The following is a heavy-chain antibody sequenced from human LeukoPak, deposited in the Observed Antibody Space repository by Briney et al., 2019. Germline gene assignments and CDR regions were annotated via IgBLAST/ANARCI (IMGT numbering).Heavy chain of an antibody. CDR3: ARAAIAAARIYYYMDV. Sequence: GGSLRLSCAASGFTVSSNYMSWVRQAPGKGLEWVSVIYSGGSTYYADSVKGRFTISRDNSKNTLYLQMNSLRAEDTAVYYCARAAIAAARIYYYMDVWGKGTTVTVSS. CDR1: GFTVSSNY. D-gene: IGHD6-13*01. J-gene: IGHJ6*03. V-gene: IGHV3-53*01. CDR2: IYSGGST.